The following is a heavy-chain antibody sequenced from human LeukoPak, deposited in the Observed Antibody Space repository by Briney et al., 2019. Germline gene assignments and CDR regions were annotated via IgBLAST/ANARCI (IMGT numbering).Heavy chain of an antibody. CDR3: ARDRVGSGWPRPYYFEF. CDR1: ADTFTGYY. D-gene: IGHD6-19*01. CDR2: INPNTGAT. J-gene: IGHJ4*02. Sequence: GASVKVSCRPFADTFTGYYIHWVRQAPGLGLEWMGWINPNTGATMYGQKFQGRVTLTRDTSIDTAYMELTNLRSDDTALYYCARDRVGSGWPRPYYFEFWGQGSLVTVSS. V-gene: IGHV1-2*02.